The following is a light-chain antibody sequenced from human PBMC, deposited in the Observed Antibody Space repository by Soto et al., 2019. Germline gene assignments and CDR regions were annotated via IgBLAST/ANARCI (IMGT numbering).Light chain of an antibody. V-gene: IGLV2-14*01. CDR3: SSYAGSRTVV. CDR2: EVS. CDR1: SSDVGGYTF. J-gene: IGLJ2*01. Sequence: QSVLTQPASVSGSPGQSITISCTGTSSDVGGYTFVSWYQHHPGKGPKLLISEVSNRPSGVSNRFSGSKSGNTASLTISGLQTEDAADYYCSSYAGSRTVVFGGGTKLTVL.